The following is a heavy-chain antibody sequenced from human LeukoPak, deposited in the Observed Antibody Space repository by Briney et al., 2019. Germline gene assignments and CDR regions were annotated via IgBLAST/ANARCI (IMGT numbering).Heavy chain of an antibody. D-gene: IGHD1-26*01. V-gene: IGHV3-23*01. CDR1: GFTFNSYS. J-gene: IGHJ4*02. CDR3: ARGVGSGSRLRAGDY. Sequence: GGSLRLSCAASGFTFNSYSMTWVRQAPGKGLEWVSALTGSGGSTHYADAVKGRFTISRDNSKNTLSLQMNSLRAEDTAVYYCARGVGSGSRLRAGDYWGQGTLVTVSS. CDR2: LTGSGGST.